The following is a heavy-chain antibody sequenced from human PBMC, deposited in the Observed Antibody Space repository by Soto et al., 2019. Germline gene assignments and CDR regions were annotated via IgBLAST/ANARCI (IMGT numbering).Heavy chain of an antibody. D-gene: IGHD3-22*01. CDR1: GGSFSGHS. J-gene: IGHJ5*01. Sequence: SETRCLTCAVYGGSFSGHSWTWIRQSPGKGLEWIGDINHSGRVNYSPSLKSRVTISLDTSKNQFSLTLSAVTAADTAMYCCSTRAYDTNGYYRFDPWGQGTLVT. CDR2: INHSGRV. CDR3: STRAYDTNGYYRFDP. V-gene: IGHV4-34*01.